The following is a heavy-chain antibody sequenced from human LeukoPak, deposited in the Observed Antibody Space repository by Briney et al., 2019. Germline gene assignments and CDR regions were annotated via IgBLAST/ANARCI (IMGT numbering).Heavy chain of an antibody. V-gene: IGHV3-43D*03. CDR1: GFTLYAYA. Sequence: GRSLSLSCAASGFTLYAYAMHSGGGAPSPQLEWVSLISWDGGSTYYADSVTGRFTISRDNTKNSLYLQMNSLRAEDTALYYCAKVMWELYYMDVWDKGTTVTVSS. J-gene: IGHJ6*03. D-gene: IGHD1-26*01. CDR2: ISWDGGST. CDR3: AKVMWELYYMDV.